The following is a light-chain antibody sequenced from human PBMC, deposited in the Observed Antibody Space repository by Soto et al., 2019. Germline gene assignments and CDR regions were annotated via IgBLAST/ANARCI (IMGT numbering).Light chain of an antibody. J-gene: IGLJ1*01. CDR3: KSYAGSNTYV. CDR1: SSDVGYYDF. V-gene: IGLV2-8*01. CDR2: EVV. Sequence: QSALTQPPSASGSPGQSVTISCTGTSSDVGYYDFVSWYQQYPGKAPRLIIYEVVQRPSGVPDRFSGSKSGNTASLTVSGLQAADEADYFCKSYAGSNTYVFGSGTKVTVL.